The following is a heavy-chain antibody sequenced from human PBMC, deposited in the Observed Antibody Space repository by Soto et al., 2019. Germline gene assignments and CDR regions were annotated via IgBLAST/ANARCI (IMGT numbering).Heavy chain of an antibody. CDR3: ARMETFGSLNWFDP. CDR1: GYSFTNND. J-gene: IGHJ5*02. Sequence: ASVKVSCKASGYSFTNNDVSSVRQATGQGREWMGWMNPGSGDTGYAQKFQGRVTMTRDISIATAYMELSSLRSDDTAIYYCARMETFGSLNWFDPWGQGTLVTVSS. D-gene: IGHD3-16*01. V-gene: IGHV1-8*01. CDR2: MNPGSGDT.